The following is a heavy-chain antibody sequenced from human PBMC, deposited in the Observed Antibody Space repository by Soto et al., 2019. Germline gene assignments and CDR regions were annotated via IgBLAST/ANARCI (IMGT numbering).Heavy chain of an antibody. CDR2: INHSGNT. CDR1: GASLSDNY. Sequence: SETLSLTCAVYGASLSDNYCNWLRQPPGKGLEWIGEINHSGNTNYNPSLRSRVTISIDTSKNQLSLNLRSVSAADTAVYYCARGRGASVARGPGTPVTVPS. J-gene: IGHJ4*02. V-gene: IGHV4-34*01. CDR3: ARGRGASVA.